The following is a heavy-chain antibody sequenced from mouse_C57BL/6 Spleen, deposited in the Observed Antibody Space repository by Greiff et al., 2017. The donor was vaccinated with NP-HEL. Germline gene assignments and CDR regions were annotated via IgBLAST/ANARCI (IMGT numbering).Heavy chain of an antibody. D-gene: IGHD2-4*01. CDR2: INPSSGYT. Sequence: QVQLQQSGAELAKPGASVKLSCKASCYTFTSYWMHWVKQRPGQGLEWIGYINPSSGYTKYNQKFKDKATLTADKSSSTAYMQLSSLTYEDSAVYYCARGFYYDYDGVAYWGQGTLVTVSA. V-gene: IGHV1-7*01. CDR3: ARGFYYDYDGVAY. J-gene: IGHJ3*01. CDR1: CYTFTSYW.